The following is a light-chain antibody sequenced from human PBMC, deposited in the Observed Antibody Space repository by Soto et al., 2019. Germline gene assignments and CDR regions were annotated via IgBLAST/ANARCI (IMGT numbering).Light chain of an antibody. CDR1: QSVFYISNNKNY. CDR3: QQYYTTPYT. CDR2: WAS. V-gene: IGKV4-1*01. J-gene: IGKJ2*01. Sequence: DIVMTQSPDSLAVSLGEAATINCKSSQSVFYISNNKNYLAWYRQKPGQPPKLLIYWASTRESGVPDRFSGSGSGTDFTLTISSLQAEDVAVYYCQQYYTTPYTFGQGTKLEIK.